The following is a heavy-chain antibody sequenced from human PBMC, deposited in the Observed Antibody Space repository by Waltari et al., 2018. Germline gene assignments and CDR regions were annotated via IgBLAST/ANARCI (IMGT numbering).Heavy chain of an antibody. V-gene: IGHV4-39*01. D-gene: IGHD6-13*01. J-gene: IGHJ4*02. Sequence: QLQLQESGPGLVKPSETLSLTCTVSGGSISSDSYYWGWIRQPPGKGLEWIGNLHYSGSPTYNPSLKSRVSFSVDTPKNQFSLRLNSVTAADTAVYYCARRRYGSSHSDFWGQGTLVTVSS. CDR2: LHYSGSP. CDR3: ARRRYGSSHSDF. CDR1: GGSISSDSYY.